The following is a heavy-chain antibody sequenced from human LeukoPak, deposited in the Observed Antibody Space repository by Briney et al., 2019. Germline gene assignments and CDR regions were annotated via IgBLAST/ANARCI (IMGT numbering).Heavy chain of an antibody. D-gene: IGHD5-24*01. CDR3: AGADPDNYYYYMDV. CDR1: GGSRYTFAGYY. V-gene: IGHV1-46*01. Sequence: GASVKVSCKGSGGSRYTFAGYYMHWVRKAPGQGLEWMGILNPSGGSTSYAQKSQGRVTMTRDTSTNTVYMELRSLRSEDTAVYYCAGADPDNYYYYMDVWGKGTTVTVSS. J-gene: IGHJ6*03. CDR2: LNPSGGST.